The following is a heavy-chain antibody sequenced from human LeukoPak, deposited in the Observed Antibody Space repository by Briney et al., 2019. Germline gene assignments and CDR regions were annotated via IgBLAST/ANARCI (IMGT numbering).Heavy chain of an antibody. CDR2: ISYDGSNK. D-gene: IGHD6-19*01. Sequence: AGGSLRHSCAASGFTFSSYAMHWVRQAPGKGLEWVAVISYDGSNKYYADSVKGRFTISRDNSKNTLYLQMNSLRAEDTAVYYCARNAGGWRDAFDIWGQGTMVTVSS. J-gene: IGHJ3*02. V-gene: IGHV3-30-3*01. CDR1: GFTFSSYA. CDR3: ARNAGGWRDAFDI.